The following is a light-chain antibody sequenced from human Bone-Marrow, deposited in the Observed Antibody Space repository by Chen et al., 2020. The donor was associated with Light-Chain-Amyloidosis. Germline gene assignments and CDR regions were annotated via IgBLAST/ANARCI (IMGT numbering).Light chain of an antibody. CDR1: DLPTKY. V-gene: IGLV3-25*03. CDR2: RDT. J-gene: IGLJ2*01. Sequence: SSALTQPPSVSVSPGQTARLTCSGDDLPTKYAYWYQQKPGQAPVLVIHRDTERPSGISERCSGSSSGTTATLTISGGQAEDEADYHCQSADSSGTYEVIFGGGTKLTVL. CDR3: QSADSSGTYEVI.